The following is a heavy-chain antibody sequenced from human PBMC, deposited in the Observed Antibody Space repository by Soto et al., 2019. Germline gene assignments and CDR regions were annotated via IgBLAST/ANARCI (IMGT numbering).Heavy chain of an antibody. CDR2: INPSGGSS. J-gene: IGHJ4*02. CDR1: GYSFTSYY. Sequence: ASVKVSCKASGYSFTSYYMHWGRQAPGQGLEWMGIINPSGGSSSYAQKFQGRVTVSTDTSITTTYMELSSLTSDDTAVYYCARAPLGIIVAPDFWGQGTLVTVSS. D-gene: IGHD3-22*01. CDR3: ARAPLGIIVAPDF. V-gene: IGHV1-46*01.